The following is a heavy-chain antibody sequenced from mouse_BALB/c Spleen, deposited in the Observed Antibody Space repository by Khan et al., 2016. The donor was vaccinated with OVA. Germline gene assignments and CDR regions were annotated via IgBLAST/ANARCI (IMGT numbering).Heavy chain of an antibody. CDR3: ASQLTGSFAY. CDR2: ISSVGDYT. CDR1: GFTFSSYA. Sequence: EVQVVESGGDLVKPGGSLKLSCVASGFTFSSYAMSWVRQTPDKGLEWVASISSVGDYTYYPDNMKGRFTISRAKVKNTLYLQMSSLKSEDTASVYCASQLTGSFAYWGQGTLVTVSA. D-gene: IGHD4-1*01. V-gene: IGHV5-6*01. J-gene: IGHJ3*01.